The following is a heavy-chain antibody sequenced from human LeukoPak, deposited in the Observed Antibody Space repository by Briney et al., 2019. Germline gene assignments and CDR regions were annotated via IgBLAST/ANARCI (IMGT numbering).Heavy chain of an antibody. J-gene: IGHJ4*02. V-gene: IGHV3-9*01. Sequence: GGSLRLSCAASGFTFDNYAMHWVRQAPGKGLEWLSIISWNSGYIGYADSVKGRFTISRDNAKKSLDLQMDSLRAEDTAFYYCAKVRGTYSSGYFFDYWGQGTLVTVSS. D-gene: IGHD6-19*01. CDR3: AKVRGTYSSGYFFDY. CDR2: ISWNSGYI. CDR1: GFTFDNYA.